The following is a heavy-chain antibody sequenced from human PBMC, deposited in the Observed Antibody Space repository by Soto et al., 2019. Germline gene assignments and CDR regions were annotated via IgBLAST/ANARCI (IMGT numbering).Heavy chain of an antibody. V-gene: IGHV3-23*01. D-gene: IGHD6-19*01. Sequence: PGGSLRISCAASGFTFSSYAMSWVRQAPGKGLEWVSAISGSGGSTYYADSVKGRFTISRDNSKNTLYLQMNSLRAEDTAVYYCAKDKSIAPPHSSGWGEYNWFDPWGQGSLVTVSA. CDR1: GFTFSSYA. CDR3: AKDKSIAPPHSSGWGEYNWFDP. CDR2: ISGSGGST. J-gene: IGHJ5*02.